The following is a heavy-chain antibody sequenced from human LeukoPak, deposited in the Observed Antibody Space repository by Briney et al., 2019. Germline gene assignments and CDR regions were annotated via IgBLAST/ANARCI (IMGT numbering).Heavy chain of an antibody. Sequence: GGSLRLSFSVSGFTFSTYVMHWGRRAPGKGLEYVSAISRNGDNTYYADYVNGRFTISRDNSKNTMSLQMSSVRADDTALYYCVRATGYWGQGTLVTVSS. CDR1: GFTFSTYV. V-gene: IGHV3-64D*06. CDR2: ISRNGDNT. J-gene: IGHJ4*02. CDR3: VRATGY.